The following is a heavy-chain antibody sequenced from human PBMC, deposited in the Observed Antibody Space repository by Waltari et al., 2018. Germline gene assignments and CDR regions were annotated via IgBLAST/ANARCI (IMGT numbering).Heavy chain of an antibody. D-gene: IGHD4-17*01. Sequence: EVQLVESGGGLVQPGRSLRLSCAASGFTFADYAMHWVRQAPGKGLEWVSGSSWNSGSIGYADSVKGRVTISRDNAKNSLYLQMNSLRAEDTALYYCAKDIGADYVFDYWGQGTLVTVSS. V-gene: IGHV3-9*01. CDR3: AKDIGADYVFDY. J-gene: IGHJ4*02. CDR2: SSWNSGSI. CDR1: GFTFADYA.